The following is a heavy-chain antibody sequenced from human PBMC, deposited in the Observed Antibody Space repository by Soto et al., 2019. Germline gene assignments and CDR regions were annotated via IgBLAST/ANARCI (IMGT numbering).Heavy chain of an antibody. CDR2: ISYDGSNK. D-gene: IGHD3-10*01. Sequence: GGSLRLSCAASGFTFSSYGMHWVRQAPGKGLEWVAVISYDGSNKYYADSVKGRFTISRDNSKNTLYLQMNSLRAEDTAVYYCAKDYGSGSYYPGPGDYWGQGTLVTVSS. V-gene: IGHV3-30*18. CDR1: GFTFSSYG. CDR3: AKDYGSGSYYPGPGDY. J-gene: IGHJ4*02.